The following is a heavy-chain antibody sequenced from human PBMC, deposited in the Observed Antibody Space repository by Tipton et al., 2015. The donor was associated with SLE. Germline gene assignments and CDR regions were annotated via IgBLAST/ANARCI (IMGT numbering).Heavy chain of an antibody. CDR3: AKGSRDNVSSHFWSNHPHDAFDV. D-gene: IGHD3-3*02. CDR2: ISGSGGST. J-gene: IGHJ3*01. CDR1: GFTFSSYA. V-gene: IGHV3-23*01. Sequence: SLRLSCAASGFTFSSYAMSWVRQAPGKGLEWVSAISGSGGSTYYADSVKGRFTLSRDNSKNTLYLQMNSLRAEDTAVFYCAKGSRDNVSSHFWSNHPHDAFDVWGQGTMVSVSS.